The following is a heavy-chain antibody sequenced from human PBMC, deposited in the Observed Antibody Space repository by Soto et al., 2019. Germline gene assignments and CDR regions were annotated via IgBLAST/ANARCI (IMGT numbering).Heavy chain of an antibody. D-gene: IGHD6-19*01. CDR2: IYYSGST. CDR1: GGSISSGGYY. Sequence: SETLSLTCTVSGGSISSGGYYWSWIRQHPGKGLEWIGYIYYSGSTYYNPSLKSRVTISVDTSKNQFSLKLSSVTAADTAGYYCARTWAVAAFFDYWGQGTLVTVSS. J-gene: IGHJ4*02. CDR3: ARTWAVAAFFDY. V-gene: IGHV4-31*03.